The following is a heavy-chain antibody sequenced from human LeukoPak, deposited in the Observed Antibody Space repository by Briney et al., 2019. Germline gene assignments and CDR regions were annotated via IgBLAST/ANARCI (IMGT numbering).Heavy chain of an antibody. CDR1: GFTFSSYA. D-gene: IGHD4/OR15-4a*01. CDR3: ARRAGAYSHPYDY. V-gene: IGHV3-30*14. CDR2: ISYDGSNK. J-gene: IGHJ4*02. Sequence: GRSLRLSCAASGFTFSSYAMHWVRQAPGKGLEWVAVISYDGSNKYYSDSVKGRFTISRDNSKNTLYLQMNSLRAEDTAVYYCARRAGAYSHPYDYWGQGTLVTVSS.